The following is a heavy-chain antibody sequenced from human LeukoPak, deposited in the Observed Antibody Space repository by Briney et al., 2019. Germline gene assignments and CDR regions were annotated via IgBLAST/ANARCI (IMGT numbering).Heavy chain of an antibody. CDR2: IIPIFGTA. D-gene: IGHD2-2*01. Sequence: GASVKVSCKASGGTFSSYAISWVRQAPGQGLEWMGGIIPIFGTANYAQKFQGRVTITADESTSTAYMELSSLRSEDTAVYYCARVVVVPAAPYYGMDVWGKGTTVTVSS. CDR3: ARVVVVPAAPYYGMDV. J-gene: IGHJ6*04. V-gene: IGHV1-69*13. CDR1: GGTFSSYA.